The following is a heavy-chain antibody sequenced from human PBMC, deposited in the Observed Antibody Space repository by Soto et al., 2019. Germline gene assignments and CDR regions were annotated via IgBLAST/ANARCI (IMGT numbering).Heavy chain of an antibody. D-gene: IGHD2-8*01. V-gene: IGHV4-34*01. CDR2: INHSGST. CDR1: GGSFSGYY. J-gene: IGHJ5*02. CDR3: ARGRALEDIVLMSRPPAAWFDP. Sequence: PSETLSLTCAVYGGSFSGYYWSWIRQPPGKGLEWIGEINHSGSTNYNPSLKSRVTISVDTSKNQFSLKLSSVTAADTAVYYCARGRALEDIVLMSRPPAAWFDPWGQGTLVTVSS.